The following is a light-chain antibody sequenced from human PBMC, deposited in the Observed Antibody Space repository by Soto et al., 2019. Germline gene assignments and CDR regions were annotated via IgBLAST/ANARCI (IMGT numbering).Light chain of an antibody. CDR3: QQSYSTLTWT. V-gene: IGKV1-39*01. CDR2: AAF. J-gene: IGKJ1*01. Sequence: DIQMTQSPSSLSASVGDRVTITCRASQSISNYLNWYQQKPGKAPKLLIYAAFSLQSGVPSRFSGSGSGTDFTLTISSLQPEDIATYYCQQSYSTLTWTFGQGTKVDIK. CDR1: QSISNY.